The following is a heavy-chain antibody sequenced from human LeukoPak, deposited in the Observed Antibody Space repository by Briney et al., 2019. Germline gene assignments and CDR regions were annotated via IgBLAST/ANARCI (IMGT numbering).Heavy chain of an antibody. Sequence: SETLSLTCAVYGGSFSGYYWSWIRQSPGKGLDWIGEINDSGITNCNPSLKSRASLLVDTSKNQFSLRLSSVTAADTAVYYCARRLVDSGASQVSDYWGQGTLVTVSS. V-gene: IGHV4-34*01. CDR2: INDSGIT. J-gene: IGHJ4*02. CDR1: GGSFSGYY. CDR3: ARRLVDSGASQVSDY. D-gene: IGHD2-15*01.